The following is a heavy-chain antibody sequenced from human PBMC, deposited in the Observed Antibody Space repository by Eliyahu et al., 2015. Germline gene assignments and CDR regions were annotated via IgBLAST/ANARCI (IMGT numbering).Heavy chain of an antibody. CDR3: AKLNWRMAAAAHFFDY. Sequence: DSVRGRFTISRDNSKNTLFLQMNSLRAGDTAAYYCAKLNWRMAAAAHFFDYWGQGTLVTVSS. V-gene: IGHV3-23*01. D-gene: IGHD6-13*01. J-gene: IGHJ4*02.